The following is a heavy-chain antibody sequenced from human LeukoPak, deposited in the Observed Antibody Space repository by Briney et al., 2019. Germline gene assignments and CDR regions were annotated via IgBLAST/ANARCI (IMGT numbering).Heavy chain of an antibody. CDR1: GFTFSSYW. CDR3: AKDIGTGGTGWYFDL. D-gene: IGHD6-13*01. J-gene: IGHJ2*01. Sequence: GGSLRLSCAASGFTFSSYWMSWVRQAPGKGLEWVANIKQDGSEEYYVDSVKGRFTISRDNAKNSLYLQMNSLRAEDTALYYCAKDIGTGGTGWYFDLWGRGTLVTVSS. CDR2: IKQDGSEE. V-gene: IGHV3-7*03.